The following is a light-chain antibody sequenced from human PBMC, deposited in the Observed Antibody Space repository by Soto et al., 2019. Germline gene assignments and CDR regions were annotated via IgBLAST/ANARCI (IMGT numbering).Light chain of an antibody. CDR1: TGAVTSAFY. CDR3: LLYYGGAQLNWV. Sequence: QTVVTQEPSLTVSPGGTVTLTCASSTGAVTSAFYPTWFQQKPGQAPRALIYGTSNKHSWTPARFSGSRLGGKAALTLSGVQPEDEADYYCLLYYGGAQLNWVFGGGTQLTVL. CDR2: GTS. V-gene: IGLV7-43*01. J-gene: IGLJ3*02.